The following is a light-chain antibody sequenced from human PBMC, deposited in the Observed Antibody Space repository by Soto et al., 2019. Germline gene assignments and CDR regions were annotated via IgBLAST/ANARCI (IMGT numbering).Light chain of an antibody. CDR3: QQYGSSPWT. J-gene: IGKJ1*01. Sequence: ETLMTQSPATLSVSPGERATLSCRASQSVNNNLAWYQQKLGQAPRVLIYDASTRATDIPARFSGSGSGTEFTLTISNLQSEDFAVYHCQQYGSSPWTSGQGTTA. CDR1: QSVNNN. CDR2: DAS. V-gene: IGKV3-15*01.